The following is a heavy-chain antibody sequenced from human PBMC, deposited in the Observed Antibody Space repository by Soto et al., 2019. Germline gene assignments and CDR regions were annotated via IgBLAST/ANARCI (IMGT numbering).Heavy chain of an antibody. D-gene: IGHD4-17*01. Sequence: QVQLVQSGAEVKKPGSSVKVSSKPSGGTINNFAISWVRQAPGQGPEWMGGIIPFFGRPSYAQLFQGRVTINADKSTSTVYMDLSSLRSEDTAVYYCARDTRATVVHYYYAMDVWGQGTAVTVSS. CDR2: IIPFFGRP. CDR3: ARDTRATVVHYYYAMDV. J-gene: IGHJ6*02. V-gene: IGHV1-69*06. CDR1: GGTINNFA.